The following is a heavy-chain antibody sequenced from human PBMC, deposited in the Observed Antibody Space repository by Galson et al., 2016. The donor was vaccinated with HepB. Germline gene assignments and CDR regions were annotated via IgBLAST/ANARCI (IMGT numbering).Heavy chain of an antibody. V-gene: IGHV3-7*03. D-gene: IGHD6-19*01. CDR1: GFTFSRFW. CDR3: ARYGDEAGWNFHR. J-gene: IGHJ1*01. Sequence: SLRLSCAASGFTFSRFWMNWVRQAPGKGLEWVASIKEDGSKSFYADSVKGRFTISRDNVENSLSLQMNSLRAEDTAVYYCARYGDEAGWNFHRWGQGTLVTVSS. CDR2: IKEDGSKS.